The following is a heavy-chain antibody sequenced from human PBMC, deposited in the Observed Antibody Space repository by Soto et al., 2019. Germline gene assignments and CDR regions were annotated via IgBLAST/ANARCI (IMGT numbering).Heavy chain of an antibody. D-gene: IGHD6-13*01. CDR1: GFTFSAYY. CDR3: ARSLLDEYSSSWRSAYYGMDV. J-gene: IGHJ6*02. V-gene: IGHV1-2*02. Sequence: QVQLVQSGAEVKKPGASVTVSCKASGFTFSAYYMYWVRQAPGQGLEWMGWINPNSGGTNNAQKCQCPVTMTRDTSTSTVYMELSAMISDDTAVYYCARSLLDEYSSSWRSAYYGMDVWGQGTTVTVSS. CDR2: INPNSGGT.